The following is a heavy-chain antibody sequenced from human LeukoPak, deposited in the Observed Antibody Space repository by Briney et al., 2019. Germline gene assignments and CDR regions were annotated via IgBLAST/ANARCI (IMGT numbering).Heavy chain of an antibody. D-gene: IGHD2-21*02. CDR1: GYTFTGYY. J-gene: IGHJ4*02. CDR2: INPNSGGT. CDR3: ARGYCGGDCPQDY. V-gene: IGHV1-2*02. Sequence: GASVKVSCKASGYTFTGYYMHWVRQAPGQGLGWMGWINPNSGGTNYAQKFQGRVTMTRDTSISTAYMELSRLRSDDTAVYYCARGYCGGDCPQDYWGQGTLVTVSS.